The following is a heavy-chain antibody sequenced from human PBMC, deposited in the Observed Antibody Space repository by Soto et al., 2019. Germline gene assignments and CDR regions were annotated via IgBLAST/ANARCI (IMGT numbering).Heavy chain of an antibody. D-gene: IGHD2-15*01. Sequence: QVQLVESGGGVVQPGRSLRLSCAASEFTFSNYAMHWVRQAPGKGLEWVAVISYDGSNKYYADSVKGRFTISRDNYKNTVYLQMKSMRADDTAVYYCARGRGYLYSNPDEFDYWGLGTMVTVSS. CDR3: ARGRGYLYSNPDEFDY. V-gene: IGHV3-30-3*01. CDR2: ISYDGSNK. CDR1: EFTFSNYA. J-gene: IGHJ4*02.